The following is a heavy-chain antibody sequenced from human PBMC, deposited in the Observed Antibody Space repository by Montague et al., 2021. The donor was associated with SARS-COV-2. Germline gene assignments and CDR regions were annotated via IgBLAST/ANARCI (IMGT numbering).Heavy chain of an antibody. J-gene: IGHJ4*02. CDR3: ARAQTTCCSANCVNDFDY. Sequence: SETLSLICTVSGGSISGYYWTWLQQPPGKGLEWRGHIYYTGSTKYNPSLKSRVTISIDTPKNQFSLKLRSVTAADTAVYFCARAQTTCCSANCVNDFDYWGQGALVTVSS. D-gene: IGHD2-2*01. CDR1: GGSISGYY. CDR2: IYYTGST. V-gene: IGHV4-59*01.